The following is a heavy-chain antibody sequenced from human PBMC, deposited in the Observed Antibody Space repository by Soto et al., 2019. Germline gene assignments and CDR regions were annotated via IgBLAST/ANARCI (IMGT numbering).Heavy chain of an antibody. CDR1: GFTFNYYW. CDR3: ARGNLGGFDL. J-gene: IGHJ3*01. D-gene: IGHD4-4*01. CDR2: IQNDGSRT. V-gene: IGHV3-74*01. Sequence: EVQLVESEGGLVQRGGSLRLSCAASGFTFNYYWMHWVRQAPGQGLMWVAQIQNDGSRTTYADSVKGRFTISRDNAKNTMYLQMNSLRAEDTAVYYCARGNLGGFDLWGQGTTVTVSS.